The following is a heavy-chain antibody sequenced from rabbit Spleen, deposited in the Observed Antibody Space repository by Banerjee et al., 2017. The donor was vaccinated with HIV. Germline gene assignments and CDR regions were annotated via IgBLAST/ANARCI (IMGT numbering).Heavy chain of an antibody. CDR1: GFDFSNYG. CDR3: VREVAARFNL. V-gene: IGHV1S47*01. J-gene: IGHJ4*01. CDR2: IDPVFGST. D-gene: IGHD4-1*01. Sequence: QEHLVESGGGLVQPGVSLKLSCKASGFDFSNYGVSWVRQAPGKGLEWIGYIDPVFGSTYYASWVSGRFTISSHNAQNTLYLQLNSLTVADTATYFCVREVAARFNLWGPGTLVTIS.